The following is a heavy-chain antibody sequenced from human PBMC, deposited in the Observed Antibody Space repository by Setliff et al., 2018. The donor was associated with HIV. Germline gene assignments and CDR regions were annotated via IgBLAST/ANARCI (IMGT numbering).Heavy chain of an antibody. Sequence: SVKVSCKASGGTFSDFRITWVRQAPGQGLEWMGEITPFVGITNYAQKFQGRVTISADESTATAYIELSSLTSQDTAVCYCARDKGIREAASLDYWGQGSLVTVSS. CDR1: GGTFSDFR. CDR3: ARDKGIREAASLDY. D-gene: IGHD6-13*01. V-gene: IGHV1-69*10. CDR2: ITPFVGIT. J-gene: IGHJ4*02.